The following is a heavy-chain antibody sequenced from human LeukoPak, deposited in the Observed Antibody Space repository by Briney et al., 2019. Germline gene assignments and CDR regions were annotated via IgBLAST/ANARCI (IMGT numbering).Heavy chain of an antibody. V-gene: IGHV3-15*07. CDR3: TTDEDWNYARKDV. J-gene: IGHJ6*02. D-gene: IGHD1-7*01. Sequence: GGSLRLSCAASGFTFSNAWMNWVRQAPGKGLEWVGRIKSKTDGGTTDYAAPVKGRFTISRDDSKNTLYLQMNSLKTEDTAVYYCTTDEDWNYARKDVWGQGATVIVSS. CDR1: GFTFSNAW. CDR2: IKSKTDGGTT.